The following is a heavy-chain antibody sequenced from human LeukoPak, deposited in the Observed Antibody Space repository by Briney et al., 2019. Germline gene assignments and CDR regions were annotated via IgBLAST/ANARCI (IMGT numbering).Heavy chain of an antibody. CDR2: IYHSGST. CDR3: ARWGGSGSYYNVRAFDI. J-gene: IGHJ3*02. CDR1: GGSISSGGYS. Sequence: PSETLSLTCAVSGGSISSGGYSWSWIRQPPGKGLEWIGYIYHSGSTYYNPSLKSRVTISVDRSKNQFSLKLSSVTAADTAVYYCARWGGSGSYYNVRAFDIWGQGTMVTVSS. D-gene: IGHD3-10*01. V-gene: IGHV4-30-2*01.